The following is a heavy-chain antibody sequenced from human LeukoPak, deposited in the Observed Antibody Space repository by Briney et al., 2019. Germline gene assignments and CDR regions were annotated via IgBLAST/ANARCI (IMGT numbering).Heavy chain of an antibody. CDR1: GGSISSXY. CDR3: ARDIFDCSGGSCYSGFDY. V-gene: IGHV4-4*07. Sequence: XETXXXXXXVSGGSISSXYXSXVRXPAGKGLXWXGRIYTSGSTNYNPSLRRGVTMSVDTSKNQFSLKLRSVTAADTAVYYCARDIFDCSGGSCYSGFDYWGQGTLVTVSS. CDR2: IYTSGST. J-gene: IGHJ4*02. D-gene: IGHD2-15*01.